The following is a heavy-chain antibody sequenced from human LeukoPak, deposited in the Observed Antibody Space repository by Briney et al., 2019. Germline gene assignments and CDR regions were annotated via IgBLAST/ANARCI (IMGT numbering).Heavy chain of an antibody. CDR1: GYTFTGYY. J-gene: IGHJ5*02. D-gene: IGHD6-13*01. CDR2: IDPNSGGT. V-gene: IGHV1-2*02. Sequence: ASVKVSCKASGYTFTGYYLHWVRQAPGQGLEWMGWIDPNSGGTNYAQKFQGRVTMTRDTSITTAYMELGRPRSDDTAVYYCARRVSSWSEGWFDPWGQGTLVTVSS. CDR3: ARRVSSWSEGWFDP.